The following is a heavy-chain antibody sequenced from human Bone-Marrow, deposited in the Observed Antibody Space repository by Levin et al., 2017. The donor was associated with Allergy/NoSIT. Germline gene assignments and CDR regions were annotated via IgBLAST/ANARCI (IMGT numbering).Heavy chain of an antibody. CDR1: GFTFNSYW. V-gene: IGHV3-7*01. J-gene: IGHJ4*02. CDR3: ARDDDFDY. Sequence: GGSLRLSCAASGFTFNSYWMSWVRQAPGKWLEWVANIKQDGNEKYYVESVKGRFTISRDNAKNSLYLQMDSLRAEDTAIYYCARDDDFDYWGQGTLVTVSS. CDR2: IKQDGNEK.